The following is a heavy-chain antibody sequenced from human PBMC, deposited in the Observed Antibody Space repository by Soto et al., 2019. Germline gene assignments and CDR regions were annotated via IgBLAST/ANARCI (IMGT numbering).Heavy chain of an antibody. V-gene: IGHV3-33*01. Sequence: GGSLRLSCAASGFTFSSYGMHWVRQAPGKGLEWVAVIWYDGSNKYYADSVKGRFTISRDNSTNTLYLQMNSLRAEDTAVYYCARHLIAVARRTTHFDYWGQGTLVTVSS. CDR1: GFTFSSYG. CDR3: ARHLIAVARRTTHFDY. D-gene: IGHD6-19*01. CDR2: IWYDGSNK. J-gene: IGHJ4*02.